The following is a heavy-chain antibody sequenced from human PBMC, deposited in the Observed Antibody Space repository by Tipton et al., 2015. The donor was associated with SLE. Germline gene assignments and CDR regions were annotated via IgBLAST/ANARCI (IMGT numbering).Heavy chain of an antibody. CDR3: ARRIFGYYFDY. D-gene: IGHD3-3*01. CDR1: GGSISRSY. V-gene: IGHV4-59*12. Sequence: GLVKPSETLSLTCTVSGGSISRSYWSWIRQPPGKRLEWIGYVYYGGTTNYNPSLKSRVTISVDTSKNQFSLKVRSMTAADTAVYYCARRIFGYYFDYWGLGALVTVSS. J-gene: IGHJ4*02. CDR2: VYYGGTT.